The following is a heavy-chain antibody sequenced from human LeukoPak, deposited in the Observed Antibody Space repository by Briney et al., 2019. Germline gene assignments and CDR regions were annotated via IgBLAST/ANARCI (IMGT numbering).Heavy chain of an antibody. Sequence: SETLSLTCTVSGGSVSSYYWSWIRQPPGKGLEWIAYISDIGSINYNPSLKSRVTISLDTSKNQLSLKLRSVTAADTAVYYCAGHHPRNTVDFWGQGTLVTVSS. CDR2: ISDIGSI. CDR1: GGSVSSYY. J-gene: IGHJ4*02. D-gene: IGHD2/OR15-2a*01. CDR3: AGHHPRNTVDF. V-gene: IGHV4-59*08.